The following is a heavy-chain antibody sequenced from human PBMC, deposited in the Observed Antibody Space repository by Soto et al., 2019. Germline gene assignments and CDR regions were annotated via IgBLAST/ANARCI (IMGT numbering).Heavy chain of an antibody. CDR1: GGTFSSYT. D-gene: IGHD3-10*01. J-gene: IGHJ4*02. Sequence: SVKVSCKASGGTFSSYTISWVRQAPGQGLEWMGGIIPIFGTANYAQKFQGRVTITADESTSTAYMELSSLRSDDTAVFYCAREMVRGVGSDYWGQGTLVTSPQ. V-gene: IGHV1-69*13. CDR2: IIPIFGTA. CDR3: AREMVRGVGSDY.